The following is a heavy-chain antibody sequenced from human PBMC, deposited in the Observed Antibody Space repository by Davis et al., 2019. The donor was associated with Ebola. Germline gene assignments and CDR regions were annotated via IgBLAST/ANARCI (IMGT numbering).Heavy chain of an antibody. D-gene: IGHD1-26*01. J-gene: IGHJ5*02. CDR3: ARELQPGRWFDP. V-gene: IGHV4-30-2*01. Sequence: PSETLSLTCAVSGGPISSGGYSWSWIRQPPGKGLEWIGYIYHSGSTYYNPSLKSRVTISVDRSKNQFSLKLSSVTAADTAVYYCARELQPGRWFDPWGQGTLVTVSS. CDR2: IYHSGST. CDR1: GGPISSGGYS.